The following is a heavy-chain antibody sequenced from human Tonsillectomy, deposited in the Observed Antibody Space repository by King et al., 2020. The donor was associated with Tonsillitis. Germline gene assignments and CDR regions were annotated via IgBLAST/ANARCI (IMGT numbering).Heavy chain of an antibody. CDR1: GGTFSNYG. CDR2: IIPIFGTT. D-gene: IGHD3/OR15-3a*01. J-gene: IGHJ6*02. V-gene: IGHV1-69*01. Sequence: QLVQSGAEVKKPGSSVKVSCKASGGTFSNYGINWVRQAPGQGLEWMGGIIPIFGTTNYAQKFQGRVTIIADESTSTAYMELSSLSSEDTAIYYCARRLAPVMVDFGDYYNMEVWGQGTTVTVS. CDR3: ARRLAPVMVDFGDYYNMEV.